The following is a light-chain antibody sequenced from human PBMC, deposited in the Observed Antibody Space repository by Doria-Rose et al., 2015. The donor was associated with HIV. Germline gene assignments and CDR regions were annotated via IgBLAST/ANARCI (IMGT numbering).Light chain of an antibody. CDR3: HQYGTSWT. CDR1: QSFSSTY. Sequence: TQSPGTLSLSPGERATLSCRASQSFSSTYLAWYQQKPGQAPSLLIYDGSTRATGIPDRVSASGSGTDFALTTNRLEPEDFALYYCHQYGTSWTFGQGTKVEI. V-gene: IGKV3-20*01. CDR2: DGS. J-gene: IGKJ1*01.